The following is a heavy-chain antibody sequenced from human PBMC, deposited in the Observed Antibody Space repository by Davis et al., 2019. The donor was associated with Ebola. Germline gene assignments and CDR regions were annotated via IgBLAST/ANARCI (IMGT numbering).Heavy chain of an antibody. D-gene: IGHD2-15*01. J-gene: IGHJ5*02. CDR2: IRSKANSYAT. Sequence: PGGSLRLSCAASGFTFSGSAMHWVRQASGKGLEWVGRIRSKANSYATAYAASVKGRFTISRDDSKNTAYLQMNSLKTEDTAVYYCTRSVVAATSWFDPWGQGTLVTVSS. CDR1: GFTFSGSA. V-gene: IGHV3-73*01. CDR3: TRSVVAATSWFDP.